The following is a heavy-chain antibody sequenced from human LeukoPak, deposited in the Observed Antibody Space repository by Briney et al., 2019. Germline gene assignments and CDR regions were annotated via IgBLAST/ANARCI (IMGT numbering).Heavy chain of an antibody. J-gene: IGHJ4*02. CDR3: ARGEHTVDY. Sequence: SETLSLTCTVSGGSISGYFWNWIRQPAEKGLEWIGRIHTSDNTNYNPSLNSRITMSVDTSKNQFSLKLTSVTAADTAVYYCARGEHTVDYWGQGTLVTVSS. CDR2: IHTSDNT. CDR1: GGSISGYF. V-gene: IGHV4-4*07.